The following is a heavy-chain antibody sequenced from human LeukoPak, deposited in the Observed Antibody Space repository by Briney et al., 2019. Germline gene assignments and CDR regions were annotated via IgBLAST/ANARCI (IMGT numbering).Heavy chain of an antibody. CDR1: GDSITTTIHY. D-gene: IGHD6-19*01. J-gene: IGHJ3*01. CDR3: ARHPGIAVAGDAFDF. CDR2: FSYSGST. V-gene: IGHV4-39*01. Sequence: SETLSLTCTVSGDSITTTIHYWGWIRQPPGKGLEWIGSFSYSGSTYDNPSLKSRVTMSVDRSKNQFSLRLSSVTAADTAVYYCARHPGIAVAGDAFDFWGPGKVVTVSS.